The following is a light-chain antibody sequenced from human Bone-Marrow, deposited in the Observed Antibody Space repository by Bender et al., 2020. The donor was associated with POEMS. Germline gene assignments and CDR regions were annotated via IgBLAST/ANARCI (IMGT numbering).Light chain of an antibody. J-gene: IGLJ1*01. CDR3: TSYAGSRTFYI. CDR1: SSDVGGYDF. Sequence: QSALTQPASVSGSPGQSITISCTGTSSDVGGYDFVSWYQHHPGKAPRLMLYDVTTRPSGVPSRFSGSKSGNTASLTISGLQAEDEADYYCTSYAGSRTFYIFGTGTKVTVL. CDR2: DVT. V-gene: IGLV2-14*01.